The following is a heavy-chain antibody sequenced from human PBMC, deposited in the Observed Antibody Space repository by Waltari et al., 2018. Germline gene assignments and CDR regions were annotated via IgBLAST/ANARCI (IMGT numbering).Heavy chain of an antibody. Sequence: EVQLVESGGGLIQPGGSLRLSCAVSGLTFSIYSMNWVRQTPEKGLEWFSYISSTSSSMYYADAVKGRFIISRDNAKKSVYLQMNRLRVDDSAVYYCASGQDGTSFVLSFWGQGTKVTVSS. CDR3: ASGQDGTSFVLSF. CDR2: ISSTSSSM. V-gene: IGHV3-48*01. CDR1: GLTFSIYS. D-gene: IGHD3-16*01. J-gene: IGHJ3*01.